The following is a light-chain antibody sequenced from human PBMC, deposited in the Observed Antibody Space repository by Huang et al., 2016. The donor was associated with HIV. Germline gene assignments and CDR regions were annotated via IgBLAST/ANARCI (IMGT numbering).Light chain of an antibody. CDR2: GAS. V-gene: IGKV3-15*01. J-gene: IGKJ5*01. CDR3: QQYTTWPPIT. Sequence: EIVMTQSPATLSLSPGERATLSCRASQGISSDLAWYQQKPGQAPRFRIYGASTRATGIPASFSGSGSGTEFTLTISSLQSEDFALYYCQQYTTWPPITFGQGTRLEIK. CDR1: QGISSD.